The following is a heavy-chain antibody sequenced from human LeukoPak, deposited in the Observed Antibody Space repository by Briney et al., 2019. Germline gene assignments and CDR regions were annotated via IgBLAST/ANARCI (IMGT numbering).Heavy chain of an antibody. Sequence: SETLSLTRTVSGGSISSYYWSWIPQPPGKGVEWIGYIYYRGSTNYNPSLKSRVTISVDTSKNQFSLKLSSVTAADTALYYCTREASSGAFDIWGEGIIVTVSS. D-gene: IGHD3-22*01. J-gene: IGHJ3*02. CDR1: GGSISSYY. V-gene: IGHV4-59*01. CDR2: IYYRGST. CDR3: TREASSGAFDI.